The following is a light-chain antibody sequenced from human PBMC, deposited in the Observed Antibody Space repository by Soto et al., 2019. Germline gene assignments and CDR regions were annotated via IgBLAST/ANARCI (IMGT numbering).Light chain of an antibody. CDR2: GVS. J-gene: IGLJ1*01. CDR3: GSYAGGTEV. Sequence: QSALTQPRSVSGAPGQSVTISCTGTSSDVGGYKYVSWYQQKPGKAPKLIIYGVSRWPSGVPNRFSGSKSGNRASLTISGLQAEDEGDYYCGSYAGGTEVFGTGTKVTV. V-gene: IGLV2-11*01. CDR1: SSDVGGYKY.